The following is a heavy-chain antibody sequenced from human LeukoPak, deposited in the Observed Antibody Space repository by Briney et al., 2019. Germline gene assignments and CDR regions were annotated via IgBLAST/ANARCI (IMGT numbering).Heavy chain of an antibody. CDR1: GGTFSSYA. CDR3: ARDLTTVTPYYYYYYMDV. CDR2: IIPIFGTA. J-gene: IGHJ6*03. V-gene: IGHV1-69*13. Sequence: SVTVSCKASGGTFSSYAISWVRQAPGQGLEWMGGIIPIFGTANYAQKFQGRVTITADESTSTAYMELSSLRSEDTAVYYCARDLTTVTPYYYYYYMDVWGKGTTVTVSS. D-gene: IGHD4-11*01.